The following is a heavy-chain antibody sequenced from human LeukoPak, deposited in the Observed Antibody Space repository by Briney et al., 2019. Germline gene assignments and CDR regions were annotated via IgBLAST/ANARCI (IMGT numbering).Heavy chain of an antibody. D-gene: IGHD6-6*01. Sequence: GGSLRLSCVASGFSFSSYSMNWVRQAPGKGLEWVSTISSGTGSYIYYAVSVRGRFTISRDNAKNSLYLQMNSLRAEDTAVYYCARCSGVFGSSGYWGQGTLVTVSS. CDR2: ISSGTGSYI. J-gene: IGHJ4*02. V-gene: IGHV3-21*01. CDR3: ARCSGVFGSSGY. CDR1: GFSFSSYS.